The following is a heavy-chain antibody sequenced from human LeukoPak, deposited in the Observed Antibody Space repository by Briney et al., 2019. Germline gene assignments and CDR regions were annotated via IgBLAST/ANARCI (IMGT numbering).Heavy chain of an antibody. CDR3: ARLYSYGDY. V-gene: IGHV4-39*01. CDR2: IYYSGNT. D-gene: IGHD5-18*01. J-gene: IGHJ4*02. Sequence: PSETLSLTCTVSGGSINSSSYYWGWIRQPPGKGLEWIGNIYYSGNTYYNPSLKSRVTISVDTSKNQFSLKLNSVTAADTAVYYCARLYSYGDYWGQGSLVTVSS. CDR1: GGSINSSSYY.